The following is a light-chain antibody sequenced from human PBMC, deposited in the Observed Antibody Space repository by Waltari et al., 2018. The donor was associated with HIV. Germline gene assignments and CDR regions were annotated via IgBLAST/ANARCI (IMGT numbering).Light chain of an antibody. CDR2: SNI. CDR3: SAWDASLGAWM. Sequence: QSVLTQPPSESGTPGQRIIISCSGSTSNIGTNVNWYQQLPGTTPRLLMHSNIPRPSGVPDRFSGSRAGTSASLAISGLQSEDEADYYCSAWDASLGAWMFGGGTKLTVL. J-gene: IGLJ3*02. V-gene: IGLV1-44*01. CDR1: TSNIGTN.